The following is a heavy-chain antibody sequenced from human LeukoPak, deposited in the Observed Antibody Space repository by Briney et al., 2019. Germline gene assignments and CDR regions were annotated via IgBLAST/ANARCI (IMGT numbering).Heavy chain of an antibody. Sequence: PGGSLRLSCAASGFTVSSNYMSWVRQAPGKGLEWVSVIYGGGSTYYADSVKGRFTISRDNSKNTLYLQMNSLRAEDTAVYYCASFIYVWGSYPTDYWGQGTLVTVSS. CDR1: GFTVSSNY. CDR2: IYGGGST. J-gene: IGHJ4*02. D-gene: IGHD3-16*02. CDR3: ASFIYVWGSYPTDY. V-gene: IGHV3-66*01.